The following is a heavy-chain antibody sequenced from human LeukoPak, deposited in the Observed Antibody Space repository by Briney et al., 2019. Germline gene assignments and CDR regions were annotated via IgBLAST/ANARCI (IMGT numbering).Heavy chain of an antibody. Sequence: SETLSLTCTVSGGSISTYYWNWIRQPPGKGLEWIGYIYYSGSTNYNPSLKSRVTISVDTSKKQFSLKLSSVTAADTAMYYCARGDYYYSYYMDVWGKGTTVTVSS. CDR1: GGSISTYY. V-gene: IGHV4-59*01. CDR2: IYYSGST. CDR3: ARGDYYYSYYMDV. J-gene: IGHJ6*03.